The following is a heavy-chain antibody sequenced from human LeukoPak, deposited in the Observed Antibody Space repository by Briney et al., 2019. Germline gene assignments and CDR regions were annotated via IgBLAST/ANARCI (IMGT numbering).Heavy chain of an antibody. Sequence: PGGSLRLSCAASGFTFDTYAMSWVRQAPGEGLEWVSSISGSGGSTYYADSVKGRFTISRDNSKNTLYLQMNSLRAEDTAVYYCAESGEVGVGAFDIWGQGTMVTVSS. CDR2: ISGSGGST. V-gene: IGHV3-23*01. D-gene: IGHD1-26*01. CDR1: GFTFDTYA. J-gene: IGHJ3*02. CDR3: AESGEVGVGAFDI.